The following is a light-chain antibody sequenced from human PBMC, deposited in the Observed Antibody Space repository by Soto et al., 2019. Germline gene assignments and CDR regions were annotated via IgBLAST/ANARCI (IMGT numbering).Light chain of an antibody. J-gene: IGKJ4*01. Sequence: ESVLTQSPGTLSLSPGERATLSCRASQSVSSTYLAWYQQKPGQAPRLLIYGASSRDTGIPDRVSGSGSGTAVSFTSSRLEPEDFAVYYCQHYGSLVLTFGGGTKVEIK. CDR1: QSVSSTY. CDR2: GAS. V-gene: IGKV3-20*01. CDR3: QHYGSLVLT.